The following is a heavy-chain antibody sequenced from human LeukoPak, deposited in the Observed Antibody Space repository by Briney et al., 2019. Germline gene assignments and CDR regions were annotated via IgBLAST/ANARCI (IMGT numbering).Heavy chain of an antibody. CDR2: ISYDGSNK. V-gene: IGHV3-30*18. CDR1: GFTFSSNG. D-gene: IGHD4/OR15-4a*01. J-gene: IGHJ4*02. Sequence: GGSLRLSSAASGFTFSSNGMHWVRQAPGKGLEWVAVISYDGSNKYYADSVKGRFTISRDNSKNTLYLQMNSLRAEDTAVYYCANSANLDYWGQGTLVTVSS. CDR3: ANSANLDY.